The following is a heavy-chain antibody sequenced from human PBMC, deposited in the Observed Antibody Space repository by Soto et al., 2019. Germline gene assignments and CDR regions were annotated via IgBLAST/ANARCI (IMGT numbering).Heavy chain of an antibody. Sequence: PSETLSLTCTVSGGSVSSGSYYWSWIRQPPGKGLEWIGYIYYTGSTNYNPSLKSRVTISIDTSKNQFPLNLSSVTAADTATYYCWGSSWACGLIDHFDCWGRGTLVTVSS. V-gene: IGHV4-61*01. D-gene: IGHD3-16*02. CDR3: WGSSWACGLIDHFDC. CDR2: IYYTGST. J-gene: IGHJ4*02. CDR1: GGSVSSGSYY.